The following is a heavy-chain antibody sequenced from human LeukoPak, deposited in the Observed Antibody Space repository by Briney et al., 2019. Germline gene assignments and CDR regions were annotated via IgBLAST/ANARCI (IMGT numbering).Heavy chain of an antibody. V-gene: IGHV3-23*01. D-gene: IGHD3-9*01. CDR3: AKEERYFDY. Sequence: PGRSLRLSCAASGFTFSSYTMTWVRQAPGKGLEWVSSITFSDAYTYYADSVKGRFIISRDNSKNTLYLQMSSLRGEDTAVYYCAKEERYFDYWGQGTLVTVSS. CDR2: ITFSDAYT. CDR1: GFTFSSYT. J-gene: IGHJ4*02.